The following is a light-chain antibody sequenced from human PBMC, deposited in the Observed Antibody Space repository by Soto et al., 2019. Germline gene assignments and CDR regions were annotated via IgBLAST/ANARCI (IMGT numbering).Light chain of an antibody. J-gene: IGLJ1*01. CDR3: NPYTSSTSLPYV. Sequence: QSALTQPASVSGSPGQSITISCTGTTNDVGGYNYVSWYQQHPGKAPKLLIFEVTSRPSGVSHRFSGSKSGNTASLTISALQAEDEADYFCNPYTSSTSLPYVFGTGTKLTVL. CDR1: TNDVGGYNY. CDR2: EVT. V-gene: IGLV2-14*01.